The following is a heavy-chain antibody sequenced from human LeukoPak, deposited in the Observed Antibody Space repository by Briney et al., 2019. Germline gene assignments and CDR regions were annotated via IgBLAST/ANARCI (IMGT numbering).Heavy chain of an antibody. V-gene: IGHV3-33*06. Sequence: PGGSLRLSCAASGFTFSSYGMHWVRQAPGKGLEWVAVIWYDGSNKYYADSVKGRFTISRDNSKNTLYLQMSSLRAEDTAVYYCAKDLMDYDILTGYYDYWGQGTLVTVSP. CDR2: IWYDGSNK. J-gene: IGHJ4*02. D-gene: IGHD3-9*01. CDR1: GFTFSSYG. CDR3: AKDLMDYDILTGYYDY.